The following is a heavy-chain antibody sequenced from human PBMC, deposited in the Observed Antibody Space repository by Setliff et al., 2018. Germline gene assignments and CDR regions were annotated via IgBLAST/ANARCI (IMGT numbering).Heavy chain of an antibody. V-gene: IGHV4-39*01. Sequence: PSETLSLTCTVSGGSISSSSYYWGWIRQPPGKGLEWIGSIYESGSTYYNPSLKSRVTISVDTSNNQFSLKLTSLTAADTAVYYCAAGLGYSGYDATKGSGWYFDYWGQGTLVTVSS. CDR3: AAGLGYSGYDATKGSGWYFDY. CDR2: IYESGST. D-gene: IGHD5-12*01. CDR1: GGSISSSSYY. J-gene: IGHJ4*02.